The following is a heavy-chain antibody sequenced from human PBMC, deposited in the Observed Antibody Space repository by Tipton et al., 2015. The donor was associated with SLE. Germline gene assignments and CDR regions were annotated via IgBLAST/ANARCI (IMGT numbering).Heavy chain of an antibody. CDR1: GFIVSSNF. CDR3: ARDFLGGPFDY. J-gene: IGHJ4*02. CDR2: IHGDGST. D-gene: IGHD3-16*01. V-gene: IGHV3-53*05. Sequence: GSLRLSCAASGFIVSSNFMSWVRQAPGKGLEWVSVIHGDGSTNYADSVKGRFTISRDNSKNTVYLQMNSLRAEDTAVYYCARDFLGGPFDYWGQGTLVTVSS.